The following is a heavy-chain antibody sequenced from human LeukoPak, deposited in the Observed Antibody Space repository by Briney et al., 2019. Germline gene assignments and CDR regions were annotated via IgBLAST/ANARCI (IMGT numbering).Heavy chain of an antibody. D-gene: IGHD3-9*01. V-gene: IGHV3-30*03. CDR2: ISHDLTYQ. CDR3: ARDVDNYFDY. Sequence: GGSLRLSCAASGFIFTAYGMHWVRQAPGKGLEWVAVISHDLTYQAYADSVKGRFTISRDDSKNTLYVQMNSLRTEDTAFYYCARDVDNYFDYWGLGTLVTVSS. CDR1: GFIFTAYG. J-gene: IGHJ4*02.